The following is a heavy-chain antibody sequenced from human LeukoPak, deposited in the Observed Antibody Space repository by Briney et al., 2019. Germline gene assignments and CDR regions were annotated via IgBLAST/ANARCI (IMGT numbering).Heavy chain of an antibody. D-gene: IGHD3-22*01. CDR3: ARPTKPYYYDSSGYFFDY. V-gene: IGHV4-39*01. CDR1: GGSVSSRGYY. J-gene: IGHJ4*02. Sequence: SETLSLTCTVSGGSVSSRGYYWGWIRQAPEKGLEWIGSITYSGTAYYYPSLRSRVTISVDTSKNQFSLKLSSVTAADTAVYYCARPTKPYYYDSSGYFFDYWGQGTLVTVSS. CDR2: ITYSGTA.